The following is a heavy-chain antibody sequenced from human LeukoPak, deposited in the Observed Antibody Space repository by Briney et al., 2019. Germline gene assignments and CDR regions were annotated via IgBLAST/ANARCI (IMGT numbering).Heavy chain of an antibody. Sequence: PSETLSLTCAVYGGSFSGDFWSWIRQSPGKGLGWIGEINHGGSTTYNPSLQSRVTMSVDTSTNQISLKMTSVTAADTAIYYCARHTWQCLPFDDWGQGTQVTISS. D-gene: IGHD6-19*01. CDR2: INHGGST. J-gene: IGHJ4*02. CDR1: GGSFSGDF. V-gene: IGHV4-34*01. CDR3: ARHTWQCLPFDD.